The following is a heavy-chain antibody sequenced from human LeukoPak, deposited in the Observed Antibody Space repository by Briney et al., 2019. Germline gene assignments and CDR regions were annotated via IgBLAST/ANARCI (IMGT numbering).Heavy chain of an antibody. CDR3: ARSGRDGYLSTRPVDY. D-gene: IGHD5-24*01. Sequence: SETLSLTCTVSSGSISRFYWSWIRQPPGQGLEWFGYIYYSGSTYYNPSLKSRVTMSVDTSKNQFSLRLSSVTAADTAVYYCARSGRDGYLSTRPVDYWGEGTLVTVSS. J-gene: IGHJ4*02. V-gene: IGHV4-59*06. CDR2: IYYSGST. CDR1: SGSISRFY.